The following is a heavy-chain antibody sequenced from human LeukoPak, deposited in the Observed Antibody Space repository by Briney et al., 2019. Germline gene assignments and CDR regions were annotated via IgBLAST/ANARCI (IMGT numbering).Heavy chain of an antibody. Sequence: PSETLSLTCAVYGGSFSGYYWSWIRQPPGKGLEWIGYIYYSGSTIYNPSLKSRVTISVDTSKNQFSLKLSSVTAADTAVYYCASALSSWYYFDYWGQGTLVTVSS. J-gene: IGHJ4*02. V-gene: IGHV4-59*08. CDR1: GGSFSGYY. D-gene: IGHD6-13*01. CDR2: IYYSGST. CDR3: ASALSSWYYFDY.